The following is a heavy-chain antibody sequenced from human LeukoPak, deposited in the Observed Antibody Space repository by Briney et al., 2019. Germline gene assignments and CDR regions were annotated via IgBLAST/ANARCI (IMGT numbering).Heavy chain of an antibody. CDR2: ISGGGRST. Sequence: GGSLRLSCAASGFTFSSYAMSWVRQAPGEGLEWVSGISGGGRSTYYADSVKGRFTISRDNSKNTLYLQVNSLRADDTAVYYCAKMDFGSGSYYILNSPDYWGQGTLVTVSS. V-gene: IGHV3-23*01. D-gene: IGHD3-10*01. CDR1: GFTFSSYA. CDR3: AKMDFGSGSYYILNSPDY. J-gene: IGHJ4*02.